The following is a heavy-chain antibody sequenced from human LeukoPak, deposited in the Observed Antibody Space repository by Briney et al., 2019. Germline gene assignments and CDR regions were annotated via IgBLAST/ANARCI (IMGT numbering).Heavy chain of an antibody. CDR2: IYRSGST. CDR3: ARGTYGYYMDV. CDR1: NYSISNSLY. J-gene: IGHJ6*03. Sequence: PSETLSLTCSGSNYSISNSLYWGWLRQPPGKGLEWIGSIYRSGSTFYNPSLKSRVTISLDTSKNQFSLKLSSVTAADAAVYFCARGTYGYYMDVWGKGTTVTVSS. D-gene: IGHD4-17*01. V-gene: IGHV4-38-2*02.